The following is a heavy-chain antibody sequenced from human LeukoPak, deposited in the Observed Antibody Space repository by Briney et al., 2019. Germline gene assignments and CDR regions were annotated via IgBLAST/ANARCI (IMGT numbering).Heavy chain of an antibody. D-gene: IGHD5-18*01. V-gene: IGHV3-9*03. CDR3: AKSKSTYGLDTQYFDY. CDR2: ISWNSGSI. CDR1: GFTFDDYA. J-gene: IGHJ4*02. Sequence: PGGSLRLSCAASGFTFDDYAMHWVRQAPGKGLEWVSGISWNSGSIGYADSVKGRFTISRDNAKNSLYLQMNSLRAEDMALYYCAKSKSTYGLDTQYFDYWGQGTLVTVSS.